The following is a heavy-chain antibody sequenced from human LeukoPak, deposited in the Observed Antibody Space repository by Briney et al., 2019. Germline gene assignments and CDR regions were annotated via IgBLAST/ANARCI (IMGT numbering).Heavy chain of an antibody. V-gene: IGHV3-21*04. CDR2: ISTSSSYI. CDR3: AREGPYYYDSSGYYSAFDI. J-gene: IGHJ3*02. D-gene: IGHD3-22*01. CDR1: GFTFSNYN. Sequence: GGSLRLSCAASGFTFSNYNMNWVRQAPGKGLEWVSSISTSSSYIYYADSVKGRFTISRDNAKKSLYLQMNSLRAEDTAVYYCAREGPYYYDSSGYYSAFDIWGQGTMVTVSS.